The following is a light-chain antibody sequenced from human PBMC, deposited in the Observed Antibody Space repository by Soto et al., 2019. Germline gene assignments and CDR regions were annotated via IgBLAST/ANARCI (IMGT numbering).Light chain of an antibody. CDR3: QSYDSSLSGV. CDR2: GNS. V-gene: IGLV1-40*01. CDR1: SSNIGAGYD. Sequence: QSVLTQPPSVSGAPGQRVTISCTGSSSNIGAGYDVHWYQQFPGTAPKLLIYGNSNRPSGVPDRFSGSKSGTSASLAITGLQAEDEADYYCQSYDSSLSGVFGXXXXLTVL. J-gene: IGLJ1*01.